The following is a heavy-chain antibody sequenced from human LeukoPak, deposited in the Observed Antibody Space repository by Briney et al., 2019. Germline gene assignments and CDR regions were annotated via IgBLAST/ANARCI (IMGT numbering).Heavy chain of an antibody. CDR1: GFTFSSYW. D-gene: IGHD2-2*01. V-gene: IGHV3-74*01. Sequence: PGGSLRLSCAVSGFTFSSYWMHWVRQAPGKGLVWVSRINSDGSSTSYADSVKGRFTISRDNAKNTLYLQMNSLRVEDAAVYYCASHCSSTSRLDYWGQGTLVTVSS. J-gene: IGHJ4*02. CDR3: ASHCSSTSRLDY. CDR2: INSDGSST.